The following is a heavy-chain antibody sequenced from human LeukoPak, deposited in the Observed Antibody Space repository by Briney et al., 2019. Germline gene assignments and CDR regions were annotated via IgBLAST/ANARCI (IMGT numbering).Heavy chain of an antibody. CDR3: AKVATMYFDY. J-gene: IGHJ4*02. Sequence: RGSLRLSCAASGFNFSSYTMSWVRQAPGKGLEWVSAISGSGGSTYYADSVKGRFTISRDNSKNTLYLQMNSLRAEDTAVYYCAKVATMYFDYWGQGTLVTVSS. V-gene: IGHV3-23*01. CDR1: GFNFSSYT. CDR2: ISGSGGST. D-gene: IGHD5-12*01.